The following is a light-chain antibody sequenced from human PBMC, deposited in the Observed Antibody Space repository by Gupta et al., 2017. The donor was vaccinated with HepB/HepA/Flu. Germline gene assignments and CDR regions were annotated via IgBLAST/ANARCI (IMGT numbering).Light chain of an antibody. CDR2: DVS. J-gene: IGLJ3*02. Sequence: QSALTQPASVSGSPGQSITISCTGTSSDVGGYNYVSWYQQHPGKAPKLMIYDVSNRPSGVSNRFSGSKSGNTASLTISGLQAEDEADYYCSSYTSTSTNWVFGGGNKLIVL. CDR1: SSDVGGYNY. V-gene: IGLV2-14*01. CDR3: SSYTSTSTNWV.